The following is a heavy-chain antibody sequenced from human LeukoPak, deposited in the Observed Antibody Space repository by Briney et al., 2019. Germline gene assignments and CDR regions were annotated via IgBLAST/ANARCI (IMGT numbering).Heavy chain of an antibody. J-gene: IGHJ6*03. CDR1: GYTFTSYG. V-gene: IGHV1-18*01. Sequence: ASVKVSCKASGYTFTSYGISWVRQAPGQGLEWMGWISAYNGNTNYAQKLQGRVTMTTDTSTSTAYMELRSLRSDDTAVYYCARHAGYCGSTSCPYYYYYMDVWGKGTTVTISS. CDR3: ARHAGYCGSTSCPYYYYYMDV. D-gene: IGHD2-2*01. CDR2: ISAYNGNT.